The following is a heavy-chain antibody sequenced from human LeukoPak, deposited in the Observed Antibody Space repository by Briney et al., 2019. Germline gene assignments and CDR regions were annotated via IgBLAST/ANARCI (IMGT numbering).Heavy chain of an antibody. J-gene: IGHJ3*02. CDR3: ARDPWGSYGM. Sequence: PGGSLRLSCAASGFTFSSYAMHWVRQAPGKGLEWVAVISYDGSNKYYADSVKGRFTISRDNAKNSVYLQMNSLRAEDTAVYYCARDPWGSYGMWGQGTMVTVSS. CDR1: GFTFSSYA. D-gene: IGHD3-16*01. CDR2: ISYDGSNK. V-gene: IGHV3-30-3*01.